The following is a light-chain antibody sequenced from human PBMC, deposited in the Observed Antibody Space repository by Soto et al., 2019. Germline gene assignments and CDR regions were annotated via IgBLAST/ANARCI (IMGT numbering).Light chain of an antibody. V-gene: IGKV3-15*01. CDR1: QSVTST. J-gene: IGKJ1*01. Sequence: EIVMTQSPATASVSPGERATLSCRASQSVTSTLAWYQQKPGQTPRLLIYDASTRATGIPARFSGSGSGTEFTLTISSLQSEDFAIYYCQQYNNWPPSTFGQGTKVDIK. CDR2: DAS. CDR3: QQYNNWPPST.